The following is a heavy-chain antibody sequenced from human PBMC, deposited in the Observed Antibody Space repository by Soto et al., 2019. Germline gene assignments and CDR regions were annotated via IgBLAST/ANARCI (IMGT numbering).Heavy chain of an antibody. CDR1: GFTFSNFG. V-gene: IGHV3-33*01. J-gene: IGHJ4*02. CDR3: ARGIKPSNFDY. Sequence: GGSLRLSCAASGFTFSNFGMHWVRQAPGKGLEWVALIWYDGNNKYYADSVKGRFTISRDNSNNTLYLQMNSLRPEDTAVYFCARGIKPSNFDYWGLGA. CDR2: IWYDGNNK. D-gene: IGHD3-16*01.